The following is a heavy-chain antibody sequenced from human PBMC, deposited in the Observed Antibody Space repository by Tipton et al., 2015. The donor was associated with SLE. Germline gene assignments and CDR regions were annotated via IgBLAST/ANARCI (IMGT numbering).Heavy chain of an antibody. CDR1: GGSFSGYY. V-gene: IGHV4-34*01. Sequence: TLSLTCAVYGGSFSGYYWSWIRQPPGKGLEWIGEIKHSGSTNYNPSLKSRVTISVDTSKNQFSLKLSSVTAADTAVYFCTRGPVGSGYYSSSDAFDFWGQGTMVTVSS. CDR3: TRGPVGSGYYSSSDAFDF. CDR2: IKHSGST. D-gene: IGHD3-22*01. J-gene: IGHJ3*01.